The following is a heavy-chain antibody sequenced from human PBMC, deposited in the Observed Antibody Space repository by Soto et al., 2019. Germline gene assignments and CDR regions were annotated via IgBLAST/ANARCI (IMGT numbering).Heavy chain of an antibody. D-gene: IGHD2-2*01. Sequence: SETPSLTCAVSGGSISSGGYSWSWIRQPPGKGLEWIGYIYHSGSTYYNPSLKSRVTISVDRSKNQFSLKLSSVTAADTAVYYCARVPDRWGQGTLVTAPQ. CDR2: IYHSGST. CDR1: GGSISSGGYS. CDR3: ARVPDR. J-gene: IGHJ5*02. V-gene: IGHV4-30-2*01.